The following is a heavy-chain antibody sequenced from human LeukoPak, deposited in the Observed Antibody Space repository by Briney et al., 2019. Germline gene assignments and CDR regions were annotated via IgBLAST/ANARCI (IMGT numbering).Heavy chain of an antibody. Sequence: SETLSLTCTVSGGSISSYSWNWIRQPPGKGLEWIGNIYYSGSTNYNPSPKSRVTISVDTSKNQFSLKLSSVTAADTAVYYCARFRGAHFDYWGQGTLVTVSS. CDR2: IYYSGST. V-gene: IGHV4-59*01. CDR1: GGSISSYS. J-gene: IGHJ4*02. CDR3: ARFRGAHFDY.